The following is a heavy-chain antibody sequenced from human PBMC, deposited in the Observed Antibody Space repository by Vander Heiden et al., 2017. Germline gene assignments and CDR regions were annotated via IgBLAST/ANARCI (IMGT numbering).Heavy chain of an antibody. CDR1: GFTFRNSV. J-gene: IGHJ5*02. Sequence: EVQLLESGGGFVQPGGSLRLSCAGSGFTFRNSVLNGVGKAPGKGLEWVEGISGGGTAYYGDSVKGRFTISRDNSNDTLFLKMNSLRAEDTAIYYCAKEPGRGYFYWFDPWGQGTLVTVSS. V-gene: IGHV3-23*01. D-gene: IGHD3-22*01. CDR2: ISGGGTA. CDR3: AKEPGRGYFYWFDP.